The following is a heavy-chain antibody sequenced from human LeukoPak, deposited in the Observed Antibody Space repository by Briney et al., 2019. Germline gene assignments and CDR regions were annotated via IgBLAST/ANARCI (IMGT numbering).Heavy chain of an antibody. CDR2: IWYDGSNK. CDR1: GFTFSSYG. Sequence: PGGSLRLSCAASGFTFSSYGMHWVRQAPGKGLEWVAVIWYDGSNKYYADSVKGRFTISRDNSKNTLYLQMNSLRAEDTAVYYCAKAPSNYYYYYMDVWGKGTTVTVSS. J-gene: IGHJ6*03. V-gene: IGHV3-30*02. CDR3: AKAPSNYYYYYMDV.